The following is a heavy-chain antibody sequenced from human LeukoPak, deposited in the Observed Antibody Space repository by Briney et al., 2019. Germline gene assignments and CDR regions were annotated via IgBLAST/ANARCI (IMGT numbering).Heavy chain of an antibody. CDR1: GYSISSGYY. D-gene: IGHD3-22*01. CDR3: ASGGTAVVMALTYYFDT. CDR2: IYHTGST. V-gene: IGHV4-38-2*01. J-gene: IGHJ4*02. Sequence: SETLSLTCAVSGYSISSGYYWGWTRQPPGKGLEWIGSIYHTGSTYYNPSLQSRVTISLDSPKNQFSLKLTSVTAADTAVYYCASGGTAVVMALTYYFDTWGQGTPVTVSS.